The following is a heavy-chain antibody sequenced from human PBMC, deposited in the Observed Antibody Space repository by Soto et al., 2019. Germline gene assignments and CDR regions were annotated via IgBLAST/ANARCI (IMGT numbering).Heavy chain of an antibody. CDR2: IYYSGST. Sequence: PSETLSLTWGVSGGSISSSSYYWAGIGQPPGQGLEGFGSIYYSGSTYYTPSLKSRVTISVDTSKNQFPLKLSSVTAADTAVYYCARHVAQDCSGGSCYSGGYYYYGMDVWGQGTTAT. CDR3: ARHVAQDCSGGSCYSGGYYYYGMDV. J-gene: IGHJ6*02. D-gene: IGHD2-15*01. V-gene: IGHV4-39*01. CDR1: GGSISSSSYY.